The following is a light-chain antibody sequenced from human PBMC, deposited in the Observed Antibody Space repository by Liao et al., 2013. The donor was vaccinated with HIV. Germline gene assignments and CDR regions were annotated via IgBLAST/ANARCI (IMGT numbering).Light chain of an antibody. CDR1: KLGDNF. V-gene: IGLV3-1*01. CDR3: QAWDRSADVV. J-gene: IGLJ2*01. CDR2: QDN. Sequence: SFELIQPPSVSVSPGQTASITCSGDKLGDNFAFWYQQRPGQSPALIIYQDNRRPSGIPERFSGSRSGNTATLTISGTQTMDEADYYCQAWDRSADVVFGGGTKLTVL.